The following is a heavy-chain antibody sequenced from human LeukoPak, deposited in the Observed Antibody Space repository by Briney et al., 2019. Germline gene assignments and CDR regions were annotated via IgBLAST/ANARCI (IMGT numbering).Heavy chain of an antibody. CDR3: AKGQWELLDAFDI. V-gene: IGHV3-23*01. CDR1: GFPFSSHG. Sequence: GGTLRLSCAGSGFPFSSHGMNWVRQAPGKGLEWVSGISPGGGPTYYADSVKGRFTISRDNSKNTLYLQMNSLRVEDTALYYCAKGQWELLDAFDIWGQGTMVTVSS. J-gene: IGHJ3*02. CDR2: ISPGGGPT. D-gene: IGHD1-26*01.